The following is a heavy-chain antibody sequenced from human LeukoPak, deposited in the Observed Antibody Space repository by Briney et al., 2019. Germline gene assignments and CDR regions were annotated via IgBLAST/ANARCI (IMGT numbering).Heavy chain of an antibody. Sequence: SEALSLTCTASGDSITSGPYFWNWIRQPAGTKLEWLGRTYSSGSAIYNPSLKSRVTISADRSKNQIYLTLTSVTAADTTVYFCARRPTTPYYYGSGSYYGTNPPDYWGQGTLVTVSS. V-gene: IGHV4-61*02. CDR3: ARRPTTPYYYGSGSYYGTNPPDY. J-gene: IGHJ4*02. CDR1: GDSITSGPYF. D-gene: IGHD3-10*01. CDR2: TYSSGSA.